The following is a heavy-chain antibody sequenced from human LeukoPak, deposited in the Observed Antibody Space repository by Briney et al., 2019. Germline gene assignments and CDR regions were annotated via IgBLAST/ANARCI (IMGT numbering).Heavy chain of an antibody. CDR1: GGSISSYY. Sequence: SETLSLTCTVSGGSISSYYWSWIRQPPGKGLEWIGYIYYSGSTNYNPSLKSRVTISVDTSKNQLSLKLSSVTAADTAVYYCARDGSSWAGGWFDPWGQGTLVTISS. V-gene: IGHV4-59*01. CDR3: ARDGSSWAGGWFDP. D-gene: IGHD6-13*01. CDR2: IYYSGST. J-gene: IGHJ5*02.